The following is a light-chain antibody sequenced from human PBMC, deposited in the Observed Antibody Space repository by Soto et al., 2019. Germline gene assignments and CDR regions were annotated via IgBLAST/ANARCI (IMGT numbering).Light chain of an antibody. CDR3: QQRSNWPSIT. Sequence: EIVMTQSPATLSVSPGERATLPSRASQSXXSDLAWYQQRPGQAPRLLMYDAXXRATGIPARFSRSGPGTDFTLTISSLEPEDFAVYYCQQRSNWPSITVGQGTRLEIK. J-gene: IGKJ5*01. V-gene: IGKV3D-11*02. CDR2: DAX. CDR1: QSXXSD.